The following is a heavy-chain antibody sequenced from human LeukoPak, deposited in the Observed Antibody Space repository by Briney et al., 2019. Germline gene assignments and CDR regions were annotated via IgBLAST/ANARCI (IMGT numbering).Heavy chain of an antibody. Sequence: PGGSLRLSRAASGFTLSSYWMHWVRQASGKGPVWVSRINSDGSSTFYADSVKGRLTISRDNAKKTLYLQMSSLTAEDTAVYYCGRDTLGIASDYWGRGTLVTVS. J-gene: IGHJ4*02. V-gene: IGHV3-74*01. D-gene: IGHD6-13*01. CDR3: GRDTLGIASDY. CDR1: GFTLSSYW. CDR2: INSDGSST.